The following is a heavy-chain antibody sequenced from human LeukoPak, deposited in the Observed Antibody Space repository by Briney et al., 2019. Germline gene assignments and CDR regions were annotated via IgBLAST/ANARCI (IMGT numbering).Heavy chain of an antibody. V-gene: IGHV1-46*01. Sequence: ASVKVSCKASGYTFTSYYMHWVRQAPGQGLEWMGIINPSGGSTSYAQKFQGRVTMTRDTSTSTVYMELSSLRSEDTAVYYCARGVVVPAAISYYMDVWGKGTTVTVSS. CDR2: INPSGGST. J-gene: IGHJ6*03. CDR3: ARGVVVPAAISYYMDV. CDR1: GYTFTSYY. D-gene: IGHD2-2*01.